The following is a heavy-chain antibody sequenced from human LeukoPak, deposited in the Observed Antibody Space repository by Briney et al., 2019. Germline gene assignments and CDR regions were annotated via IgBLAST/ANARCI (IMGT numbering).Heavy chain of an antibody. CDR2: IIPILGIA. J-gene: IGHJ4*02. V-gene: IGHV1-69*04. CDR1: GGTFSSYT. CDR3: ARDYVTCSGGNCYNYFDY. Sequence: GASVEVSCKASGGTFSSYTISWVRQAPGQGLEWMGRIIPILGIANYAQKFQGRVTITADKSTSTAYTELSSLRSEDTAVYYCARDYVTCSGGNCYNYFDYWGQGTLVTVSS. D-gene: IGHD2-15*01.